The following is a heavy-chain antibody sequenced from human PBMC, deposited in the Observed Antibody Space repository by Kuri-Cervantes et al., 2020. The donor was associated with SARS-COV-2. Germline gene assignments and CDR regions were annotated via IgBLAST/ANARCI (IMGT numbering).Heavy chain of an antibody. D-gene: IGHD2-2*01. J-gene: IGHJ6*03. CDR2: ISSSSSYI. CDR3: TTEGIVVVPAAPRYYYYMDV. CDR1: GFTFSSYS. Sequence: GGSLRLSCAASGFTFSSYSMNWVRQAPGKGLEWVSSISSSSSYIYYADSVKGRFTISRDNAKNSLYLQMNSLKTEDTAVYYCTTEGIVVVPAAPRYYYYMDVWGKGTTVTVSS. V-gene: IGHV3-21*03.